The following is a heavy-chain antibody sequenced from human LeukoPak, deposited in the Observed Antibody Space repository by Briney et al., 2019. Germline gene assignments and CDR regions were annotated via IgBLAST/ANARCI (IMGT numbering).Heavy chain of an antibody. V-gene: IGHV4-59*01. Sequence: SETLSLTCTVSAGSINTYYWNWIRQPPGKGLEWIGYIYHSGVTNSDPSLKSRVTISVDTSKNQFSLKLSSVTAADTAVYYCAGDPYNYKWFDIWGQGTLVTVPS. J-gene: IGHJ5*02. CDR2: IYHSGVT. CDR1: AGSINTYY. CDR3: AGDPYNYKWFDI. D-gene: IGHD1-20*01.